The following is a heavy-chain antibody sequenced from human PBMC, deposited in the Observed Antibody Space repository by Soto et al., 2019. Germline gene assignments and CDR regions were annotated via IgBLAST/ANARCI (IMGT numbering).Heavy chain of an antibody. V-gene: IGHV4-61*01. D-gene: IGHD3-3*01. J-gene: IGHJ4*02. Sequence: QVQLQESGPGLVKPSETLSLTCTVSGGSFKSGSYSWSWIRQPPGKGLEWIGYVYHTGRTSYKPSLKSRVSISMDTSKNQFSLNLDSVTAADTAVYFCARDFAYFDSWGQGNMVTVSS. CDR2: VYHTGRT. CDR3: ARDFAYFDS. CDR1: GGSFKSGSYS.